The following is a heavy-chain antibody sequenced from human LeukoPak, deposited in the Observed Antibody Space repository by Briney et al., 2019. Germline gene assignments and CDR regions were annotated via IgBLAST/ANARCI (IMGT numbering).Heavy chain of an antibody. V-gene: IGHV4-59*01. Sequence: PSENLSLTCTVSGASISSYYWSWIRQPPGRGLEWIWYRYYSGSTNYNPSLKSRVTISVDTSKNQVSLKLSSVTAADTAVYYCARDRGSGDDNWFDPWGQGTLVTVSS. J-gene: IGHJ5*02. CDR3: ARDRGSGDDNWFDP. CDR1: GASISSYY. D-gene: IGHD3-10*01. CDR2: RYYSGST.